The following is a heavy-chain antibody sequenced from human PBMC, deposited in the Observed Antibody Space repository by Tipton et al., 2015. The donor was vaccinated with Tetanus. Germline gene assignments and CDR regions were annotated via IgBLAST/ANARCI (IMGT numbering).Heavy chain of an antibody. Sequence: QLVQSGAEVKKPGASVKGSCKASGYTFTSYYMHWVRQAPGQGLEWMGIINPSGGSTSYAQKFQGRVTMTRDTSTSTVYMELSSLRSEDTAVYYCARDGGQHRVGGWFDPWGQGTLVTVPS. CDR1: GYTFTSYY. CDR3: ARDGGQHRVGGWFDP. V-gene: IGHV1-46*01. D-gene: IGHD6-13*01. CDR2: INPSGGST. J-gene: IGHJ5*02.